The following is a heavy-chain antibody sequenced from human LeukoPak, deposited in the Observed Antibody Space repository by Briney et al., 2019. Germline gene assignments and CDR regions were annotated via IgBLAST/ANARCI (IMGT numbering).Heavy chain of an antibody. CDR3: AREDDSRGYNFAY. J-gene: IGHJ4*02. Sequence: PGGSLRLSCAASGFTFSSYAMHWVRQAPGKGLEWVAVISYDGSNKYYADSVTGRFTISRDNPKNTLYLQMTSLRAEDPAVYYCAREDDSRGYNFAYWGQGTLVTVSS. D-gene: IGHD3-22*01. CDR1: GFTFSSYA. CDR2: ISYDGSNK. V-gene: IGHV3-30*04.